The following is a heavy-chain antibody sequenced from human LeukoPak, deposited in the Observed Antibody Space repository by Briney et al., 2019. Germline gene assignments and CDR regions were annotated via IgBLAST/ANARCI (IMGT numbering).Heavy chain of an antibody. J-gene: IGHJ5*02. CDR2: ISSSSSTI. D-gene: IGHD6-13*01. CDR1: GFTFSSYS. V-gene: IGHV3-48*01. CDR3: ARVGFGYSRSP. Sequence: GGSLRLSCAASGFTFSSYSMNWVRQAPGKGLEWVSYISSSSSTIYYADSVKGRFTISRDNAKNSLYLQMNSLRAEDTAVYYCARVGFGYSRSPWGQGTLVTVSS.